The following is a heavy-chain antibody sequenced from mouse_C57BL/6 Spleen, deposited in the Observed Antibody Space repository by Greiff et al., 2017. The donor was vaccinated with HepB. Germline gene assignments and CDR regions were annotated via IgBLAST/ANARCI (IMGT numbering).Heavy chain of an antibody. J-gene: IGHJ4*01. CDR1: GYTFTDYE. CDR2: IDPETGGT. CDR3: TRSDQDAMDY. Sequence: QVHVKQSGAELVRPGASVTLSCKASGYTFTDYEMHWVKQTPVHGLEWIGAIDPETGGTAYNQKFKGKAILTADKSSSTAYMELRSLTSEDSAVYYCTRSDQDAMDYWGQGTSVTVSS. V-gene: IGHV1-15*01.